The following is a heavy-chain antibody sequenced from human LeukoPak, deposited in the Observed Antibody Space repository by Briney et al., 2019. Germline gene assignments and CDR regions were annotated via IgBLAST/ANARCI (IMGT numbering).Heavy chain of an antibody. CDR1: GFTFSSYA. J-gene: IGHJ4*02. CDR3: AKPRCSSTSCSLGYFDY. V-gene: IGHV3-23*01. Sequence: GGSLRLSCAVSGFTFSSYAMSWVRQAPGKGLEGVSAISGTGGSGSTYYAASVRGRFTISRDNSKNTLYLQMNSLRAEDTAVYYCAKPRCSSTSCSLGYFDYWGQGALVTVSS. CDR2: ISGTGGSGST. D-gene: IGHD2-2*01.